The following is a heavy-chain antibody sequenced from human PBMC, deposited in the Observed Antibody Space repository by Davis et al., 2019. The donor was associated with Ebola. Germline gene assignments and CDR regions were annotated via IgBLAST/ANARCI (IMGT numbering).Heavy chain of an antibody. CDR2: ISYDGSNK. D-gene: IGHD3-10*01. Sequence: GESLKISCAASGFTFSSYGMHWVRQAPGKGLEWVAVISYDGSNKYYADSVKGRFTISRDNSKNTLYLQMNSLRAEDTAVYYCAKAMVRGVPSGGFDIWGQGTMVTVSS. V-gene: IGHV3-30*18. J-gene: IGHJ3*02. CDR1: GFTFSSYG. CDR3: AKAMVRGVPSGGFDI.